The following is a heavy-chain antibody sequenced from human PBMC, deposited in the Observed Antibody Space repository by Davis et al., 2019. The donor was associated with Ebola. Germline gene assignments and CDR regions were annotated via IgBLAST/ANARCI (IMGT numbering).Heavy chain of an antibody. J-gene: IGHJ6*02. Sequence: SETLSLTCTVSGGSISSYYWSWIRQPPGKGLEWIGYIYYSGSTYYNPSLKSRVTISVDTSKNQFSLKLSSVTAADTAVYYCARGGGHYDILTGYYYYGMDVWGQGTTVTVSS. V-gene: IGHV4-59*08. CDR3: ARGGGHYDILTGYYYYGMDV. D-gene: IGHD3-9*01. CDR2: IYYSGST. CDR1: GGSISSYY.